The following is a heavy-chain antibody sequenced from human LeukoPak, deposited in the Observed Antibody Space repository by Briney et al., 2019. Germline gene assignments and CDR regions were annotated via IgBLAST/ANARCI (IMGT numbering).Heavy chain of an antibody. CDR1: GFTFSSYS. CDR3: ARDFSSGSYYGDYYFDY. Sequence: GGSLRLSCEASGFTFSSYSMNWVRQAPGKGLEWVSSITDSSSSMYYADSVRGRFTISRDNAKNSLYLQMNSLRAEDTAVYYCARDFSSGSYYGDYYFDYWGQGTLVTVSS. V-gene: IGHV3-21*01. CDR2: ITDSSSSM. J-gene: IGHJ4*02. D-gene: IGHD1-26*01.